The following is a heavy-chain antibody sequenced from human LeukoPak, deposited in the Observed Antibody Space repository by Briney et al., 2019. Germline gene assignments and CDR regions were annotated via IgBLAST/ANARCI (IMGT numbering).Heavy chain of an antibody. CDR2: ISWNSGSI. Sequence: GRSLRLSCAASGFTFDDYAMHWVRQAPGKGLEWVSGISWNSGSIGYADSVKGRFTISRDNAKNSLYLQMNSLRVEDTAVYYCAKGYGWEASYYYYYMDVWGKGTTVTISS. J-gene: IGHJ6*03. D-gene: IGHD1-26*01. CDR3: AKGYGWEASYYYYYMDV. V-gene: IGHV3-9*01. CDR1: GFTFDDYA.